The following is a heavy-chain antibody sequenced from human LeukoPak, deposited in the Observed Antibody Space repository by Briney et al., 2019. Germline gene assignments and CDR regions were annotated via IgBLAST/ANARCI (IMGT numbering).Heavy chain of an antibody. J-gene: IGHJ5*02. CDR3: ARDDCSSISCYHNWFDP. V-gene: IGHV3-7*01. Sequence: GGSLRLSCAASGFTISSYWMSWVRQAPGKGLEWVANIKQDGSEKYYVDSVKGRFTISRDNAKNSLYLQMNSLRAEDTAVYYCARDDCSSISCYHNWFDPWGQGTLVTVSS. CDR2: IKQDGSEK. CDR1: GFTISSYW. D-gene: IGHD2-2*01.